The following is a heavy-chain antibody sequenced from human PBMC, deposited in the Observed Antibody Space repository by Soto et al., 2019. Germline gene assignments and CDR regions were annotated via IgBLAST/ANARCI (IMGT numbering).Heavy chain of an antibody. Sequence: QITLKESGPTLVKPTQTLTLTCTFSGFSLSTSGVGVGWIRQPPGKALEWLALIYWDDDKRYSPSLKSRLTITKDTSKNQVVLTMTNMDPVDTATYYCAHRLGSYYYDSSGYYYGWFDPWGQGTLVTVSS. CDR1: GFSLSTSGVG. V-gene: IGHV2-5*02. CDR2: IYWDDDK. D-gene: IGHD3-22*01. J-gene: IGHJ5*02. CDR3: AHRLGSYYYDSSGYYYGWFDP.